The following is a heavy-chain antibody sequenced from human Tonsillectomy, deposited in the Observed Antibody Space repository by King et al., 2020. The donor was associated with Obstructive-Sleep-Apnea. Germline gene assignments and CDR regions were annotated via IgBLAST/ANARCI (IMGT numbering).Heavy chain of an antibody. CDR2: IIPIFGTT. V-gene: IGHV1-69*01. Sequence: VQLVESGAEVKKPGSSVKVSCKASGGTFSSYAISWVRQAPGQGLEWMGGIIPIFGTTNYAQKFQGRVTITADESTSTAYMELGSLRSEDTAVYYCASALGYCSGGSCSLGYWGQGTLVTVSS. J-gene: IGHJ4*02. CDR3: ASALGYCSGGSCSLGY. CDR1: GGTFSSYA. D-gene: IGHD2-15*01.